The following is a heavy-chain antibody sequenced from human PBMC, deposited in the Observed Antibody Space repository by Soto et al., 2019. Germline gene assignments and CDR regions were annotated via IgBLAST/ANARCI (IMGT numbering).Heavy chain of an antibody. Sequence: ASVNVSCKASGYTFTSYAMHWVRQAPGQRLEWMGWINAGNGNTKYSQKFQGRVTITRDTSASTAYMELSSLRSEDTAVYYCARDSSGWYNWFDPWGQGTLVTVSS. CDR2: INAGNGNT. D-gene: IGHD6-19*01. J-gene: IGHJ5*02. CDR1: GYTFTSYA. CDR3: ARDSSGWYNWFDP. V-gene: IGHV1-3*01.